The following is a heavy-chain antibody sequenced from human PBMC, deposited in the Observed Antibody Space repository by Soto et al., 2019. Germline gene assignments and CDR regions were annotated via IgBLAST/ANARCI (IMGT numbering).Heavy chain of an antibody. J-gene: IGHJ4*02. CDR2: IDPSDSYT. V-gene: IGHV5-10-1*01. D-gene: IGHD3-10*01. Sequence: EVQLVQSGAEVKKPGESLRISCKGSGYSFTSYWISWVRQMPGKGLEWMGRIDPSDSYTNYSPSFQGHVTISAHKSITTADLQWSSLKASDTAMYYCSRLRVGFGELLTYWGQGTLVTVSS. CDR3: SRLRVGFGELLTY. CDR1: GYSFTSYW.